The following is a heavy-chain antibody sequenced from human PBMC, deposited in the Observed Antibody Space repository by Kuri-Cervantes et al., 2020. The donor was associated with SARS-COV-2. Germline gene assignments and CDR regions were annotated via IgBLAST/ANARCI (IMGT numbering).Heavy chain of an antibody. CDR3: AREKLRYFDWSNPPTPEDHFDY. D-gene: IGHD3-9*01. CDR2: ISAYNGNT. V-gene: IGHV1-18*01. CDR1: GYTFTSHG. Sequence: ASVKVSWKASGYTFTSHGISWVRQAPGQGLEWMGWISAYNGNTNYAQKLQGRVTMNTDTSTSTAYMELRSLKSDDTAVYYCAREKLRYFDWSNPPTPEDHFDYWGQGTLVTVSS. J-gene: IGHJ4*02.